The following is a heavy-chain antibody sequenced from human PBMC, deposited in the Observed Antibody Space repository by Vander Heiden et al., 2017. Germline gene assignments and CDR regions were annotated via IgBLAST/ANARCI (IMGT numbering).Heavy chain of an antibody. V-gene: IGHV2-5*02. CDR2: IYWDGDK. CDR3: ALAVRGSSESWFGP. J-gene: IGHJ5*02. D-gene: IGHD3-10*01. Sequence: QITLKESGPTLVRPTQTLTLTCSFSEFSVSATEVGVGWIRQPPGEALEWLALIYWDGDKRYKQSLKHRLTVSMDTSEKQVIFTMTNMAPVDTATYYCALAVRGSSESWFGPWGQGALVTVSS. CDR1: EFSVSATEVG.